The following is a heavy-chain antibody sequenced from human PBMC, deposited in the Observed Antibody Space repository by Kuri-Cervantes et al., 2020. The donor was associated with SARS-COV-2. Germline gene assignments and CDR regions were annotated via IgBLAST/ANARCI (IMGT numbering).Heavy chain of an antibody. Sequence: GESLKISCAASGFNFSRTDMHWVRQAPGKGLEWVAVISHDGKNKKCIASGKGRFTISRDNSQNTLYLHMKSLRSEDTAMYYCARDLIFVAYNRGTGAFDIWGQGTMVTVSS. CDR1: GFNFSRTD. D-gene: IGHD3-10*01. CDR3: ARDLIFVAYNRGTGAFDI. CDR2: ISHDGKNK. V-gene: IGHV3-30*03. J-gene: IGHJ3*02.